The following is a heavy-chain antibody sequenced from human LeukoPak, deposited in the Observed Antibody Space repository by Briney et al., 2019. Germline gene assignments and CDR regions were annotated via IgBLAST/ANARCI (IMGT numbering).Heavy chain of an antibody. Sequence: PGRSLRLSCAASGFTFDDYAMHWVRQAPGKGLEWVSGISWNSGSIGYADSVKGRFTISRDNAKNSLYLQMNSLRAEDTALYYCARSVAGFDPWCQGTLVTVSS. D-gene: IGHD6-19*01. CDR3: ARSVAGFDP. J-gene: IGHJ5*02. CDR1: GFTFDDYA. CDR2: ISWNSGSI. V-gene: IGHV3-9*01.